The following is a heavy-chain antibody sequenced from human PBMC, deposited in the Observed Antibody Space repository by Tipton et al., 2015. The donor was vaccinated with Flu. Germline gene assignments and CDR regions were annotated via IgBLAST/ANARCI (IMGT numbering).Heavy chain of an antibody. Sequence: TLSLTCIVSGGSISSSSYYWGWNRQPPGKGLGWIGGIYYSGSTYYNPSLKSRVTISVDTSKNQLSLKLSSVTAAGTAVYYCARGTTAALRGGNWFDPWGQGTLVAVSS. D-gene: IGHD2-15*01. CDR3: ARGTTAALRGGNWFDP. J-gene: IGHJ5*02. CDR2: IYYSGST. CDR1: GGSISSSSYY. V-gene: IGHV4-39*07.